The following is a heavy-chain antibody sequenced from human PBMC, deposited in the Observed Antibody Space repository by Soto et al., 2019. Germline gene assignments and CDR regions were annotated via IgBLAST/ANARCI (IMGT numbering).Heavy chain of an antibody. V-gene: IGHV3-23*01. J-gene: IGHJ4*02. D-gene: IGHD2-15*01. Sequence: EVQLLESGGGLVQPGGSLRLSCAASGFTFSSYAMRWVRQAPGKGLEWVSAISGSGGSTYYADSVKGRFTISRDNSKNTLYLQMNSLRAEDTAVYYCAKDLVVVAATSLVFDYWCQGTLVTVSS. CDR3: AKDLVVVAATSLVFDY. CDR2: ISGSGGST. CDR1: GFTFSSYA.